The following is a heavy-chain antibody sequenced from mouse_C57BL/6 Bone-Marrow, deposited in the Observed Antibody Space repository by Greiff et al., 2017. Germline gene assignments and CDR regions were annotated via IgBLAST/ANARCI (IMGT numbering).Heavy chain of an antibody. CDR3: TTQDYGRSGGYFAN. V-gene: IGHV14-4*01. D-gene: IGHD1-1*01. J-gene: IGHJ2*01. Sequence: VQLKQSGAELVRPGASVKLSCTASGFNIKDDYMHWVKQRPEQGLEWIGWIDPENGDTEYASKFQGKATITADTSSNTASRQRSSRTAEDTAGEDGTTQDYGRSGGYFANWGQGATRPVYS. CDR1: GFNIKDDY. CDR2: IDPENGDT.